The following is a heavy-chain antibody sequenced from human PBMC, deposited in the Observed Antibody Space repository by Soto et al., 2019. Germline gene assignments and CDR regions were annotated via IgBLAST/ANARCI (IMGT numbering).Heavy chain of an antibody. D-gene: IGHD4-17*01. Sequence: GGSLRLSCAGSGFTFSDYWMSWARQAPGKGLEWVSYISNDSSEEYYADSVKGRFTISRDNAKNSLYLQMNSLRDEDTAVYYCARGVYGDYLIDYWGQGTLVTVSS. J-gene: IGHJ4*02. V-gene: IGHV3-7*04. CDR3: ARGVYGDYLIDY. CDR1: GFTFSDYW. CDR2: ISNDSSEE.